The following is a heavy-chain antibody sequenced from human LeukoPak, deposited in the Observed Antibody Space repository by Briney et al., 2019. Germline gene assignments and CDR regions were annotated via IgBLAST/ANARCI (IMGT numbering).Heavy chain of an antibody. CDR2: IIPIFGTA. D-gene: IGHD6-13*01. CDR3: ARVSYSSSWHDGY. Sequence: SVKVSCKASGGTFSSYAISWLRQAPGQGLEWMGVIIPIFGTANYAQKFQGRVTITADESTSTAYMELSSLRSEDTAVYYCARVSYSSSWHDGYWGQGTLVTVSS. J-gene: IGHJ4*02. CDR1: GGTFSSYA. V-gene: IGHV1-69*13.